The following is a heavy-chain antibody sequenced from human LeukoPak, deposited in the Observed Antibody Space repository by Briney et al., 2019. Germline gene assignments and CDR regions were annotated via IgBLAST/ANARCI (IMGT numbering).Heavy chain of an antibody. CDR3: ARGGGSYYVDY. V-gene: IGHV4-4*02. D-gene: IGHD1-26*01. J-gene: IGHJ4*02. CDR1: GGSISSSNW. Sequence: ASGTLSLTCAVSGGSISSSNWWSWVRQPPGKGLEWIGEIYHSGSTNYNPSLKSRVTISVDTSKNQFSLKLSSVTAADTAVYYCARGGGSYYVDYWGQGTLVTVSS. CDR2: IYHSGST.